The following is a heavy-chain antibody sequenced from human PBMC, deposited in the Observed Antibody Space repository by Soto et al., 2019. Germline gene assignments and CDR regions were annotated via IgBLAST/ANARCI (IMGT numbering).Heavy chain of an antibody. D-gene: IGHD2-2*01. CDR2: IIPIFDTA. V-gene: IGHV1-69*13. Sequence: SVKVSCKTSGGTFSSYAISWVRQAPGQGLEWMGGIIPIFDTANYAQKFQGRVTITADESTSTAYMELSSLRSEDTAVYYCARHDCISSSCYYYYYYSMDVGAQGTTVTVSS. CDR3: ARHDCISSSCYYYYYYSMDV. CDR1: GGTFSSYA. J-gene: IGHJ6*02.